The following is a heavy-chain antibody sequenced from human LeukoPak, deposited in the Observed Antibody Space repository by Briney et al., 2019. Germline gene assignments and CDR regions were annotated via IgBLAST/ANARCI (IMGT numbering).Heavy chain of an antibody. V-gene: IGHV3-15*05. CDR3: AREGRVSGYDFDC. CDR1: GFTFSNAW. Sequence: GGSLRLSCAASGFTFSNAWMSWVRQAPGKGLEWVGRIKSKTDGGTTDYAAPVKGRFTISRDDSKNTLYLQMNSLRVEDKAVYYCAREGRVSGYDFDCWGQGTLVTVSS. CDR2: IKSKTDGGTT. D-gene: IGHD5-12*01. J-gene: IGHJ4*02.